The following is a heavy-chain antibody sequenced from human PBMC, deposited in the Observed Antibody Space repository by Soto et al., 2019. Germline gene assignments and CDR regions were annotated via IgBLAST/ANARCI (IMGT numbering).Heavy chain of an antibody. D-gene: IGHD2-15*01. Sequence: HGESLKISCKGSGYSFTSYWIGWARQMPGKGLEWMGIIYPGDSDTRYSPSFQGQVTISADKSISTAYLQWSSLKASDTAMYYCARRGYCSGGSCQHYGMDVWGQGTTVTVSS. V-gene: IGHV5-51*01. J-gene: IGHJ6*02. CDR3: ARRGYCSGGSCQHYGMDV. CDR1: GYSFTSYW. CDR2: IYPGDSDT.